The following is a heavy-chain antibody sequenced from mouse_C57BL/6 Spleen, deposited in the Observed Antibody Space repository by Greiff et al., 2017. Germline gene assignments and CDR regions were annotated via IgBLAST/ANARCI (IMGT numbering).Heavy chain of an antibody. J-gene: IGHJ2*01. CDR2: ISSGGSYT. CDR3: ARHSLEEYYFDY. V-gene: IGHV5-6*01. D-gene: IGHD1-1*01. Sequence: EVQRVESGGDLVKPGGSLKLSCAASGFTFSSYGMSWVRQTPDKRLEWVATISSGGSYTYSPDSVKGRFTISRDNAKNSLYLQMSSLKSEDTAMNYCARHSLEEYYFDYWGQGTTLTVSS. CDR1: GFTFSSYG.